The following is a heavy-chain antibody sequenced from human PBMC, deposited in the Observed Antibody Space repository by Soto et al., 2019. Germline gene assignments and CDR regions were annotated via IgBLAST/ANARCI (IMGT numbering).Heavy chain of an antibody. CDR1: GYTFPSYG. CDR2: ISAHNGHT. V-gene: IGHV1-18*01. CDR3: GWPDH. Sequence: QVHLVQSGAEVKKPGASVKVSCKASGYTFPSYGISWIRQAPGQGLVWMGWISAHNGHTKYTQNFQGRVTMTTDISTSTAHMELRGLRSDDTAVYYCGWPDHWGQGTLVTVSS. D-gene: IGHD6-13*01. J-gene: IGHJ4*02.